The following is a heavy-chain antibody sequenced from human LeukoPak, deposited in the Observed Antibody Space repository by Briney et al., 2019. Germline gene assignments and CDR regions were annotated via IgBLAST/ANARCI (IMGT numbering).Heavy chain of an antibody. D-gene: IGHD1-1*01. J-gene: IGHJ4*02. Sequence: GGSLRLSCAASGFTSSSYWMSWMRQAPGKGLEWVANIKYDGNEEYYVDSVKGRFTISRDNAKNSLYLQLNSLRVEDTAVYYCKSGGAAPGSFDYWGQGTLVTVSP. CDR3: KSGGAAPGSFDY. CDR2: IKYDGNEE. CDR1: GFTSSSYW. V-gene: IGHV3-7*01.